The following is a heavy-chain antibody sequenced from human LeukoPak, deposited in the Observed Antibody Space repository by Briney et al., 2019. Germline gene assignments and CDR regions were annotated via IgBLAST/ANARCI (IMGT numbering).Heavy chain of an antibody. Sequence: PSETLSLTCAVYGGTVSGYYWTWIRQSPGKGLEWIGEINLGGSTYTHPSLNSRVTMSLNTSENQFSLKLTSVTAADTAIYYCARSGVVRGIIRSPDFWGLGTLVTVSS. J-gene: IGHJ4*02. CDR1: GGTVSGYY. CDR2: INLGGST. D-gene: IGHD3-10*01. CDR3: ARSGVVRGIIRSPDF. V-gene: IGHV4-34*01.